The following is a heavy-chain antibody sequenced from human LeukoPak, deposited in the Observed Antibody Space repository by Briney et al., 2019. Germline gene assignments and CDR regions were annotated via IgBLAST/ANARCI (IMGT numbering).Heavy chain of an antibody. V-gene: IGHV3-7*01. J-gene: IGHJ4*02. Sequence: GGSLRLSCAASGFTFSSYWMSWVRQAPGKGLEWVANIKQDGSEKYYVDSVKGRFTISRDNAKNSLYLQMNSLRAEDTAVYYCARLGYCSGGGCYSSYYFDYWGQGTLVTVSS. D-gene: IGHD2-15*01. CDR3: ARLGYCSGGGCYSSYYFDY. CDR1: GFTFSSYW. CDR2: IKQDGSEK.